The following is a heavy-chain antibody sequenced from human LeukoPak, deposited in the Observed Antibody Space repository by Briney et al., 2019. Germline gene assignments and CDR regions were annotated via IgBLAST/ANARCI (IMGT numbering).Heavy chain of an antibody. CDR1: GFTFSSYA. CDR2: ISGSGGST. D-gene: IGHD4-17*01. CDR3: AKGGGDYVYYYYYMDV. V-gene: IGHV3-23*01. Sequence: PGGSLRPSCAASGFTFSSYAMSWVRQAPGKGLEWVSAISGSGGSTYYADSVKGRFTISRDNSKNTLYLQMNSLRAEDTAVYYCAKGGGDYVYYYYYMDVWGKGTTVTVSS. J-gene: IGHJ6*03.